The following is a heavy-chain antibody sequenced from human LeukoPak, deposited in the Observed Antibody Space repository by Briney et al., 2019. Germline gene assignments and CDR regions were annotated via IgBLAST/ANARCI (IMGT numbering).Heavy chain of an antibody. CDR2: MNPTTGNT. J-gene: IGHJ4*02. D-gene: IGHD3-10*01. V-gene: IGHV1-8*01. Sequence: ASVKVSCKASGYTFSSYDINWVRQATGQGLEWMGWMNPTTGNTGYAQKFQGRVTMTEDTSTDTAYMELSSLRSEDTAVYYCATGVWGMVREIIFDYWGQGTLVTVSS. CDR3: ATGVWGMVREIIFDY. CDR1: GYTFSSYD.